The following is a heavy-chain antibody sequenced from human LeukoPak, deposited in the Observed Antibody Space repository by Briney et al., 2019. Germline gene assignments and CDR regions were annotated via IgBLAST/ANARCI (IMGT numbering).Heavy chain of an antibody. Sequence: PSETLSLTCTVSGGSISSGGYYWSWIRQHPGKGLEWIGYIYNSGGINYNPSLKSRVAISADMSKNQFSLKLNSVTAADTAVYYCARTSGYTYFGYWSQGTLVTVSS. V-gene: IGHV4-61*08. D-gene: IGHD5-12*01. J-gene: IGHJ4*02. CDR1: GGSISSGGYY. CDR3: ARTSGYTYFGY. CDR2: IYNSGGI.